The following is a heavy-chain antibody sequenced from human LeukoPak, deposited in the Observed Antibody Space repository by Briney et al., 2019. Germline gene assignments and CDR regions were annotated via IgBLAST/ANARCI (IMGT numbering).Heavy chain of an antibody. CDR2: INHSGST. V-gene: IGHV4-34*01. Sequence: SETLSLTCAVYGGSFSGYYWSWIRQPPGKGLEWIGEINHSGSTNYNPSLKSRVIISVDTSKNQFSLKLSSVTAADTAVYYCASSGYYSYFDYWGQGTLVTVSS. J-gene: IGHJ4*02. CDR1: GGSFSGYY. D-gene: IGHD3-22*01. CDR3: ASSGYYSYFDY.